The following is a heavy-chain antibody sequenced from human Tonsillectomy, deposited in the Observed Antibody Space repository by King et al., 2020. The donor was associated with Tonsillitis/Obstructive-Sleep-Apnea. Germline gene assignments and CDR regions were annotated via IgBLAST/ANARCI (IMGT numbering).Heavy chain of an antibody. CDR1: GSSISSYY. J-gene: IGHJ4*02. V-gene: IGHV4-59*01. CDR2: IYYSGST. D-gene: IGHD3-10*01. CDR3: ARVSGAAPYYFEY. Sequence: VQLQASGPGLVKPSETLSLTCTVSGSSISSYYWSWIRQPPGKGLEWIGYIYYSGSTNYNPSLKSRVTISVDTSKNQFSLKLSSVTAADTAVYYCARVSGAAPYYFEYWGQGTLVTVSS.